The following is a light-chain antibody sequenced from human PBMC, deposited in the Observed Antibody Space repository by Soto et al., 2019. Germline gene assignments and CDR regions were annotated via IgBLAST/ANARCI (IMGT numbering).Light chain of an antibody. J-gene: IGLJ1*01. Sequence: QSALTQPASVSGSPGQSITISCTGSDISDYHYVSWYQQYPGKAPKLMIYEVSNRPSGVSHRFSGSKYGNTASLTISGLQAEDEADYYCSTSHAFATGTKLTVL. CDR1: DISDYHY. V-gene: IGLV2-14*01. CDR2: EVS. CDR3: STSHA.